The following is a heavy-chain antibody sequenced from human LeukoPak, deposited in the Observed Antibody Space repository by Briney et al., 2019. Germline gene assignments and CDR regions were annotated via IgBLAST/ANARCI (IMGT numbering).Heavy chain of an antibody. Sequence: SETLSLTCAVYGGSFSGYYWSWIRQPPGKGLEWIGYIYYSGSTNYNPSLKSRVTISVDTSKNQFSLKLSSVTAADTAVYYCARDPSGSDDAFDIWGQGTMVTVSS. CDR1: GGSFSGYY. CDR3: ARDPSGSDDAFDI. CDR2: IYYSGST. D-gene: IGHD3-22*01. V-gene: IGHV4-59*01. J-gene: IGHJ3*02.